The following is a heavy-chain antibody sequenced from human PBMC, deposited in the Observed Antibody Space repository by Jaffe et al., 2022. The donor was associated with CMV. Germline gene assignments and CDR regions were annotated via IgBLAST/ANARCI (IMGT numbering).Heavy chain of an antibody. J-gene: IGHJ6*03. CDR1: GGSFSGYY. CDR3: ARGRRRDYYGSGSYYNYYYYYMDV. D-gene: IGHD3-10*01. Sequence: QVQLQQWGAGLLKPSETLSLTCAVYGGSFSGYYWSWIRQPPGKGLEWIGEINHSGSTNYNPSLKSRVTISVDTSKNQFSLKLSSVTAADTAVYYCARGRRRDYYGSGSYYNYYYYYMDVWGKGTTVTVSS. V-gene: IGHV4-34*01. CDR2: INHSGST.